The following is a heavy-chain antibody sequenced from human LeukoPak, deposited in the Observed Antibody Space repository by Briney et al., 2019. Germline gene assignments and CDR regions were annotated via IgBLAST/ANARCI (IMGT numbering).Heavy chain of an antibody. J-gene: IGHJ6*02. CDR3: ARGYFSSSGRGMDV. CDR2: IKQDGSEK. Sequence: PGGSLRLSCEASGFTFSNYWMSWVRQAPGKGLEWVANIKQDGSEKSYVDSVKGRFTISRDNAKNSLYLQMDSLRAEDTAVYHCARGYFSSSGRGMDVWGQGTTVTVSS. D-gene: IGHD6-13*01. V-gene: IGHV3-7*01. CDR1: GFTFSNYW.